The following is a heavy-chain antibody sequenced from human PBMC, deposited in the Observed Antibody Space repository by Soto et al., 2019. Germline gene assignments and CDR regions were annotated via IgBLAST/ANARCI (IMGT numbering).Heavy chain of an antibody. J-gene: IGHJ6*02. D-gene: IGHD5-12*01. CDR1: GDSIRSSSYY. CDR3: ARHGYSGYDLRPPGGMDV. V-gene: IGHV4-39*01. Sequence: QLQLQESGPGLVKPSETLSLTCTVSGDSIRSSSYYWGWIRQSPGKGLEWIWSIYYIGNTSFNPSLKSRVTISVDTSKNQFSLKVSSVTAADTAVYYCARHGYSGYDLRPPGGMDVWGQGTTVTVSS. CDR2: IYYIGNT.